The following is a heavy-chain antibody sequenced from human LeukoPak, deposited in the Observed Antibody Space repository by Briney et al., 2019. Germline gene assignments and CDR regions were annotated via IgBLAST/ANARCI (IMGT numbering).Heavy chain of an antibody. Sequence: GGSLRLSCAASGFTFSTYYMHWVRQAPGKGLEWVSYISSSSSYTNYADSVKGRFTISRDNAKNSLYLQMNSLRAEDTAVYYCARDLWFGEGSWGQGTLVTVSS. CDR1: GFTFSTYY. J-gene: IGHJ4*02. CDR2: ISSSSSYT. CDR3: ARDLWFGEGS. V-gene: IGHV3-11*06. D-gene: IGHD3-10*01.